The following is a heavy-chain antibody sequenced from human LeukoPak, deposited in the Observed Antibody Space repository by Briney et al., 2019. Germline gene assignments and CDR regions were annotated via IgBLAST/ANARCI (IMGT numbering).Heavy chain of an antibody. J-gene: IGHJ1*01. CDR3: TPEILLYFQH. CDR2: IKSKTDGGTT. CDR1: GFTFSNAW. D-gene: IGHD3-10*01. Sequence: ARSLRLSCAASGFTFSNAWMSWVRHAPGKGLEWVGRIKSKTDGGTTDYAAPVKGRFTISRDDSNNTLYLQMNSLKTEDTAVYYCTPEILLYFQHWGQGPLVTVSS. V-gene: IGHV3-15*01.